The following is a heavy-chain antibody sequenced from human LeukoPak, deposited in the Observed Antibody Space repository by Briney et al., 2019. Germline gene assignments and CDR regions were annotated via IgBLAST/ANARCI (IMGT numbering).Heavy chain of an antibody. CDR3: VTYYDSSGYFSY. Sequence: GASVKVSCKTSGYTFTGYYIHWVRPAPGQRLEWMGWINPSSGGTNYAQNFRGRVTMTRDTSISTAYMELSSLSSDDTAVYYCVTYYDSSGYFSYWGQGTLVTVSS. D-gene: IGHD3-22*01. J-gene: IGHJ4*02. V-gene: IGHV1-2*02. CDR2: INPSSGGT. CDR1: GYTFTGYY.